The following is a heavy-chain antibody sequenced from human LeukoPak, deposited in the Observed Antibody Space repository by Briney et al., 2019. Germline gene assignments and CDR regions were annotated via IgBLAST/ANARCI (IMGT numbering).Heavy chain of an antibody. CDR3: ARDLEIFCGGDCHLDY. V-gene: IGHV3-21*01. J-gene: IGHJ4*02. D-gene: IGHD2-21*02. Sequence: GGSLRLSCAASGFTFSSYSMNWVRQAPGKGLEWVSSISSSSSYIYYADSVKGRFTIPRDNAKNSLYLQMNSLRAEDTAVYYCARDLEIFCGGDCHLDYWGQGTLVTVSS. CDR2: ISSSSSYI. CDR1: GFTFSSYS.